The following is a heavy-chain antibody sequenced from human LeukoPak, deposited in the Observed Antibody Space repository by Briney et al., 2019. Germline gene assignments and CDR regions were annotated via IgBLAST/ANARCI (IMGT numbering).Heavy chain of an antibody. J-gene: IGHJ4*02. Sequence: GGSLRLSCAASGFTVSSNYMSWVRQAPGKGLEWVSVIYSGGSTHYADSVKGRFTISRDNSKNTLYLQMNSLRAEDTAVYYCARSSSIAARYFDYWGQGTLVTVSS. V-gene: IGHV3-66*02. CDR1: GFTVSSNY. CDR2: IYSGGST. CDR3: ARSSSIAARYFDY. D-gene: IGHD6-6*01.